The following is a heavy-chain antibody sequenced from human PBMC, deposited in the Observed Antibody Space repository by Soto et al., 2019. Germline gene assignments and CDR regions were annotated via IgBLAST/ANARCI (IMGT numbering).Heavy chain of an antibody. V-gene: IGHV5-10-1*03. Sequence: EVQLVQSGAEVKKPGESLRISCKGSGYSFTSYWISWVRQMPGKGLEWMGRIDPSDSYTNYSPSFQGHVTISADKSISTAYLQWSSLKASDTAMHYCARHMSSWYYFDYWGQGTLVTVSS. CDR2: IDPSDSYT. J-gene: IGHJ4*02. D-gene: IGHD2-21*01. CDR1: GYSFTSYW. CDR3: ARHMSSWYYFDY.